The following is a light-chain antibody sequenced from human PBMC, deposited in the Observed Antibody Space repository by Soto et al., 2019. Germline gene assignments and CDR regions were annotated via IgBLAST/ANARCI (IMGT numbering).Light chain of an antibody. Sequence: DIVMTQSPATLSVSPGERATLSCRASQSINTNLAWYQQKPGQAPRLLIYGASTRATVIPARFRGSGSGTEFTLTISGLQADDFAVYYCQQYHHWPPKVTFGPGTRVDI. CDR3: QQYHHWPPKVT. J-gene: IGKJ3*01. V-gene: IGKV3-15*01. CDR1: QSINTN. CDR2: GAS.